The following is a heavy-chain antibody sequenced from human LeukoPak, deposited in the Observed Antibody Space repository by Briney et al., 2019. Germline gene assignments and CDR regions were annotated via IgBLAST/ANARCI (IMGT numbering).Heavy chain of an antibody. CDR1: GFTFSKSW. V-gene: IGHV4-34*01. J-gene: IGHJ6*03. CDR2: INHGGST. D-gene: IGHD6-25*01. CDR3: ARGRGDYYYYYYMDV. Sequence: GSLRLSCAASGFTFSKSWMSWVRQPPGKGLEWIGEINHGGSTNYNPSLKSRVTISVDTSKNQFSLKLSSVTAADTAVYYCARGRGDYYYYYYMDVWGKGTTVTVSS.